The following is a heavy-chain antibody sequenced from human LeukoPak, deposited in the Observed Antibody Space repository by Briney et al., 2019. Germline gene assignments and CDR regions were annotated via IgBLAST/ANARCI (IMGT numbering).Heavy chain of an antibody. J-gene: IGHJ4*02. CDR2: INSDGSST. D-gene: IGHD5-18*01. CDR3: ASAIQLWAYIDY. CDR1: GFTFSDYW. Sequence: GGSLILSCAASGFTFSDYWRLWVRQAPGKGLVWVSRINSDGSSTSYADSVKGRFTISRDNAKNTLYLQMNSLRAEDTAVYYCASAIQLWAYIDYWDQGTLVTVSS. V-gene: IGHV3-74*01.